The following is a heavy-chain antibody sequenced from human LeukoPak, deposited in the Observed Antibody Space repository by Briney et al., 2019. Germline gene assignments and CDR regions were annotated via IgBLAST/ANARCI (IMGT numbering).Heavy chain of an antibody. Sequence: ASVKVSCKASGYTFTSYGISWVRQAPGQGLEWMGWINPNSGGTNYAQKFQGRVTMTRDTSISTAYMELSRLRSDDTAVYYCAGWGGYSYGYDAFDIWGQGTMVTVSS. D-gene: IGHD5-18*01. CDR3: AGWGGYSYGYDAFDI. CDR2: INPNSGGT. CDR1: GYTFTSYG. V-gene: IGHV1-2*02. J-gene: IGHJ3*02.